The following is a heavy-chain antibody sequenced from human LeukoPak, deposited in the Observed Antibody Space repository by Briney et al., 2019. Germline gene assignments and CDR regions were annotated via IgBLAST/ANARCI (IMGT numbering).Heavy chain of an antibody. CDR1: GFTVSSNY. CDR3: ASIDSSSWYDYYYYGMDV. Sequence: GGSLRLSCAASGFTVSSNYMSWVRQAPGKGLEWVSVIYSGGSTYYADSVKGRFTISRDNSKNTLYLQMNSLRAEDTAVYYCASIDSSSWYDYYYYGMDVWGQGTTVTVS. J-gene: IGHJ6*02. V-gene: IGHV3-66*01. CDR2: IYSGGST. D-gene: IGHD6-13*01.